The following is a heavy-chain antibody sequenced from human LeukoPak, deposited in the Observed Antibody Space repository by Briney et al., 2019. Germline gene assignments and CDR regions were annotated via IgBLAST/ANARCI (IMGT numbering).Heavy chain of an antibody. J-gene: IGHJ5*02. Sequence: SETLSLTCTVSGGSISSYYWSWIRQPAGKGLEWIGRIYTSGSTNYNPSLKSRVTMSVDTSENQFSLKLSSVTAADTAVYYCARGGPRGVVVPAAIGRQNWFDPWGQGTLVTVSS. D-gene: IGHD2-2*01. V-gene: IGHV4-4*07. CDR3: ARGGPRGVVVPAAIGRQNWFDP. CDR2: IYTSGST. CDR1: GGSISSYY.